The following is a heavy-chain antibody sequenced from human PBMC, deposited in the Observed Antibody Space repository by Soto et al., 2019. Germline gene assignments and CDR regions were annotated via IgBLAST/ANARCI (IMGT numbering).Heavy chain of an antibody. D-gene: IGHD2-15*01. J-gene: IGHJ4*02. CDR1: GFSFSHHA. CDR3: AKCGVVVVAATPNYFDY. CDR2: ISGSGGST. V-gene: IGHV3-23*01. Sequence: GGSLRLSCAASGFSFSHHAMSWVRQAPGKGLEWVSAISGSGGSTYYADSVKGRFTISRDNSKNTLYLQMNSLRAEDTAVYYCAKCGVVVVAATPNYFDYWGQGTLVTVSS.